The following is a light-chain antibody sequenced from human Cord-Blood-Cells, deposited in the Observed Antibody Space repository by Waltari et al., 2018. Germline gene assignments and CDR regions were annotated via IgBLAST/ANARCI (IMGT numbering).Light chain of an antibody. J-gene: IGKJ1*01. CDR3: QQRWT. CDR1: QSVSSY. Sequence: EIVLTQSPATLPLSPGERATLSCRASQSVSSYLAWYQQKPGQAPRLLIYDASNRAPGIPARFSGSGSGTDFTLTISSLEPEEFAVYYCQQRWTFGQGTKVEIK. V-gene: IGKV3-11*01. CDR2: DAS.